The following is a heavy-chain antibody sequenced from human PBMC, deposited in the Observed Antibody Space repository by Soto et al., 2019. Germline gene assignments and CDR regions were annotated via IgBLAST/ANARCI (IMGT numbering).Heavy chain of an antibody. CDR3: AREIRSWYYFDY. D-gene: IGHD6-13*01. J-gene: IGHJ4*02. CDR1: GYTFTNYV. V-gene: IGHV1-18*01. Sequence: GASVKVSCKASGYTFTNYVISWVRQAPGQGLEWMGWISAYNGDTNYAQKLQGRVTMTTDTSTSTAYMGLRSLRSDDTAVYYCAREIRSWYYFDYWGQGTLVTVSS. CDR2: ISAYNGDT.